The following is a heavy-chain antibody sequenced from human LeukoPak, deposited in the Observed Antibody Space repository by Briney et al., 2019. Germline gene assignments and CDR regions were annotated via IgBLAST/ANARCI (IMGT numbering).Heavy chain of an antibody. J-gene: IGHJ3*02. D-gene: IGHD5-24*01. CDR2: ISSSGSSI. CDR3: ARARDGYNSGAFDI. CDR1: GFSFSDYY. Sequence: GGSLRLSCAASGFSFSDYYMTWIRQAPGKGLEWISYISSSGSSIYYADSVKGRFTISRDNAKNSLYLQMNSLRAEDTAVYYCARARDGYNSGAFDIWGQGAMVTVSS. V-gene: IGHV3-11*04.